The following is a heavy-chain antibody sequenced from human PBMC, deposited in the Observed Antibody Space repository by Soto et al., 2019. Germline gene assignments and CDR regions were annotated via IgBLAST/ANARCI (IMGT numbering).Heavy chain of an antibody. D-gene: IGHD6-13*01. Sequence: ASVKVSCKASGISFINHYVHWVRQAPGQGPEWMGVINPAGSVTVYALKLQDRVTVTRNTSTSTVYMELTRLTSEDTAIYYCARDNSRTGQAAACDKINDSSGWWFDVGAQGTLVTVS. V-gene: IGHV1-46*03. CDR3: ARDNSRTGQAAACDKINDSSGWWFDV. J-gene: IGHJ5*02. CDR2: INPAGSVT. CDR1: GISFINHY.